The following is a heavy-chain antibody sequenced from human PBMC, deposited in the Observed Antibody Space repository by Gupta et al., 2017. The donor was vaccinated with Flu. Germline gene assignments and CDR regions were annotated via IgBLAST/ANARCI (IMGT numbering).Heavy chain of an antibody. D-gene: IGHD2-21*02. CDR3: ARENPYCGGDCYPGLIDY. CDR2: VIPIFGTT. Sequence: QVQLVQSGAEVRRPGSSVTVACQAAGGIFNCFPITWVRQAPGQGLEWMGGVIPIFGTTNYAQKFQGRVTITADESTSTAYMELSNLRSEDTAVYYCARENPYCGGDCYPGLIDYWGQGTLVTVSS. J-gene: IGHJ4*02. V-gene: IGHV1-69*01. CDR1: GGIFNCFP.